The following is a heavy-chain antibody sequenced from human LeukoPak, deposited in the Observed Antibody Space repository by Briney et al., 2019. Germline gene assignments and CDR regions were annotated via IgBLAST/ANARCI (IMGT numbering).Heavy chain of an antibody. CDR1: GFSFSTYS. V-gene: IGHV3-21*01. D-gene: IGHD2-15*01. CDR3: ARVRCSGGGCFYNFDY. CDR2: LSSSSTYV. Sequence: GGSLRLSCAASGFSFSTYSMNWVRQAPGKGLEWVSSLSSSSTYVYYADSVKGRFTISRDNAKNSLYLQMNSLRAEDTAVYYCARVRCSGGGCFYNFDYWGQGSLVTVSS. J-gene: IGHJ4*02.